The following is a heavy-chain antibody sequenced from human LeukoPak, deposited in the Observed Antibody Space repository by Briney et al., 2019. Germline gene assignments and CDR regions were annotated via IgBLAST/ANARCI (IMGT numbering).Heavy chain of an antibody. CDR2: INHSGST. J-gene: IGHJ5*02. Sequence: SETLSLTCAVYGGSISGYYWSWIRQPPGKGLEWIGEINHSGSTNYNPSLKSRVTISVDTSKNQFSLKLSSVTAADTAVYYCARGLVRRPTRPMVRGVPPGWFDPWGQGTLVTVSS. CDR3: ARGLVRRPTRPMVRGVPPGWFDP. D-gene: IGHD3-10*01. CDR1: GGSISGYY. V-gene: IGHV4-34*01.